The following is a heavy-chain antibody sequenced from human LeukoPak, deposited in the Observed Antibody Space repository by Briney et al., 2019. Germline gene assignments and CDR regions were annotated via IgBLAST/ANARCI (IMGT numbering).Heavy chain of an antibody. V-gene: IGHV4-4*09. J-gene: IGHJ4*02. D-gene: IGHD5-18*01. CDR3: ARDGYSYGYYYHN. CDR1: GGSISSYY. Sequence: PSETLSLTCTVSGGSISSYYWSWIRQPPGKGLEWIGSIYSSGSTYYNPSLKSRLTISIDTSKNQFSLKMSSVTAADTAVYYCARDGYSYGYYYHNWGQGTLVTVSS. CDR2: IYSSGST.